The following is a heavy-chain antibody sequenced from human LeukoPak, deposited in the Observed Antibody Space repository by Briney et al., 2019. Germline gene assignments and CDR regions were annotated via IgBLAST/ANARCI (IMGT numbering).Heavy chain of an antibody. D-gene: IGHD6-13*01. CDR2: IYSGGST. J-gene: IGHJ4*02. CDR3: AGSGEAGTFDY. V-gene: IGHV3-66*01. Sequence: GGSLRLSCAVFGFTVSNNYMNWVRQAPGKGLEWVSVIYSGGSTYYADPVKGRFTISRDNSKNTLHLQMNSLRDEDTAVYYCAGSGEAGTFDYWGQGTLVTVSS. CDR1: GFTVSNNY.